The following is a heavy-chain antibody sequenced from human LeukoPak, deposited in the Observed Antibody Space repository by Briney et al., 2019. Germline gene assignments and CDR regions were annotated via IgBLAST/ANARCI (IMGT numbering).Heavy chain of an antibody. J-gene: IGHJ3*02. Sequence: NPSETLSLTCTVSGGSISSYYWSWIRQPPGKGLEWIGYIYHSGSTYYNPSLKSRVTISVDRSKNQFSLKLGSVTAADTAVYYCARGSGSYTNAFDIWGQGTMVTVSS. V-gene: IGHV4-59*12. D-gene: IGHD1-26*01. CDR2: IYHSGST. CDR3: ARGSGSYTNAFDI. CDR1: GGSISSYY.